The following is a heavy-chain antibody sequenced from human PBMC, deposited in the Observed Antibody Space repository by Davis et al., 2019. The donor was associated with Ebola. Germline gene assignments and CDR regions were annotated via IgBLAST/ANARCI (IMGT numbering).Heavy chain of an antibody. CDR2: INAGNGNT. CDR1: GYTFTSYA. D-gene: IGHD1-26*01. CDR3: AREAYPQLLVGATLPYCFDL. J-gene: IGHJ4*02. V-gene: IGHV1-3*01. Sequence: AASVKVSCKASGYTFTSYAMHWVRQAPGQRLEWMGWINAGNGNTNYSQKFQGRVTITRDTSASTASMELSSLRSEDSAVYYCAREAYPQLLVGATLPYCFDLWGQGTLVTVSS.